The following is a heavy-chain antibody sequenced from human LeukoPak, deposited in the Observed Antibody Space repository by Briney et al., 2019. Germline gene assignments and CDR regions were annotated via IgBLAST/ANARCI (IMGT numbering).Heavy chain of an antibody. CDR1: GFTFSSYW. Sequence: PGGSLRLSCAASGFTFSSYWMHWVRQAPGKGLVWVSRINSDGSSTSYADSVKGRFTISRDNAKNTLYLQMNSLRAEDTAVYYCATSYYYDSSGYYYWTVTAEYFQHWGQGTLVTVSS. D-gene: IGHD3-22*01. CDR3: ATSYYYDSSGYYYWTVTAEYFQH. V-gene: IGHV3-74*01. J-gene: IGHJ1*01. CDR2: INSDGSST.